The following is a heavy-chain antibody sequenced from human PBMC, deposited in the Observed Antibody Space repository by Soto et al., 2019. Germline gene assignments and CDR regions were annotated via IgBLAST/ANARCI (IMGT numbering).Heavy chain of an antibody. D-gene: IGHD4-17*01. CDR1: GGSISNGGYY. CDR3: ARDVDADFRTDFDY. V-gene: IGHV4-31*03. Sequence: SETLSLTCTVSGGSISNGGYYWSWIRHHPGKGLEWIGYIYYSGSTYYSPSLKSRVTISVDTSKNQFSLKLHSVTAADTAVYYCARDVDADFRTDFDYWGRGTLVTVSS. CDR2: IYYSGST. J-gene: IGHJ4*02.